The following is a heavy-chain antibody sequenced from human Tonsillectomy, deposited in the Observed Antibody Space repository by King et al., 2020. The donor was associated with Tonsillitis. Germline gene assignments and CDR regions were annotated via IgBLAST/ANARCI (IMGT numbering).Heavy chain of an antibody. Sequence: VQLVESGGGLVQPGGSLRLSCEASGFTFSGYDMHWVRQAPGKGLQQVLGINNYGDNTYYADSVKGRFSISRDNSRETLYLQMSSLRADDSAVYHCGREGDYNGNKGALDHWGQGTLVTVSS. V-gene: IGHV3-64D*06. CDR3: GREGDYNGNKGALDH. CDR1: GFTFSGYD. D-gene: IGHD5-24*01. CDR2: INNYGDNT. J-gene: IGHJ4*02.